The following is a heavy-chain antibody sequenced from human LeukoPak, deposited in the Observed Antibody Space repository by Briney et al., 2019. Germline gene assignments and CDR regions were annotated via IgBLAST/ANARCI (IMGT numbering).Heavy chain of an antibody. CDR1: GYTLTSYG. Sequence: ASEKVSCKASGYTLTSYGISWVRQAPRHGREWMGWVSAYNGNTHYAQKLQGTVTMTTDTSTSTAYLELRSLRSDVMGVYYCARGQGYYFDYWGQGTLVTVSS. CDR2: VSAYNGNT. J-gene: IGHJ4*02. CDR3: ARGQGYYFDY. V-gene: IGHV1-18*03.